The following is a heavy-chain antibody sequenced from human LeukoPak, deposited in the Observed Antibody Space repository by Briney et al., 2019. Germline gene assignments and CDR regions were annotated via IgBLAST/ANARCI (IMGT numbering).Heavy chain of an antibody. CDR2: INHSGST. Sequence: SETLSLTCAVYGGSFSGYYWSWIRQPPGKGLEWIGEINHSGSTNYNPSLKSRVTISVDTSKNQFSLKLSSVTAADTAVYYCARDGIGAGWYFDLWGRGTLVTVSS. V-gene: IGHV4-34*01. D-gene: IGHD1-26*01. CDR3: ARDGIGAGWYFDL. J-gene: IGHJ2*01. CDR1: GGSFSGYY.